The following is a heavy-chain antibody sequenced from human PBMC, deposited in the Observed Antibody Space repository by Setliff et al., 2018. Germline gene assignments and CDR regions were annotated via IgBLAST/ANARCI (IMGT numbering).Heavy chain of an antibody. CDR1: GYSISSGYY. D-gene: IGHD1-7*01. CDR2: IYHSGST. J-gene: IGHJ4*02. V-gene: IGHV4-38-2*01. Sequence: SETLSLTCAASGYSISSGYYWGWIRQPPGKGLEWIGSIYHSGSTYYNPSLKSRVTISVDTSKNQFSLKLSSVTAADTAVYYCASVRDLELFDYWGQGTLVTVSS. CDR3: ASVRDLELFDY.